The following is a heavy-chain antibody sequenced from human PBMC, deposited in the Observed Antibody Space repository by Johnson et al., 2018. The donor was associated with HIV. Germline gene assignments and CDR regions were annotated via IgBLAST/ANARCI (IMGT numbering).Heavy chain of an antibody. CDR1: GLSFGDYV. CDR2: INWNGGST. Sequence: MQLVESGGGLVQPGGSLRLSCAASGLSFGDYVMNWVRQVPGKGLEWVSGINWNGGSTHYADSVRGRFTISRDNAKNSLYLKMKSLRAEDTALYYCARDITPHKEGDAFDIWGQGTMVTVS. CDR3: ARDITPHKEGDAFDI. D-gene: IGHD1-14*01. J-gene: IGHJ3*02. V-gene: IGHV3-20*04.